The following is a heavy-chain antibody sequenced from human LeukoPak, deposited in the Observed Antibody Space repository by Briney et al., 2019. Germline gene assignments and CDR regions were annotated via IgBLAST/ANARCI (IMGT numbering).Heavy chain of an antibody. V-gene: IGHV4-4*02. Sequence: SETLSLTCAVSSASITSSNYWSWVRQPPGKGLEWIGEINHSGTTNYNPSLRSRVTISVDKSKNQFSLKLSSVTAADTAFYYCARWYYTGSGYYCGFWGQGTLVTVSS. CDR1: SASITSSNY. D-gene: IGHD3-22*01. CDR3: ARWYYTGSGYYCGF. CDR2: INHSGTT. J-gene: IGHJ4*02.